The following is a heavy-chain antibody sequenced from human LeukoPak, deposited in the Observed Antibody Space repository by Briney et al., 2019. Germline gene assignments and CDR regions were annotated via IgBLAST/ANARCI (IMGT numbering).Heavy chain of an antibody. CDR2: IKQDGSEK. CDR1: GFTFSSNW. V-gene: IGHV3-7*01. J-gene: IGHJ4*02. Sequence: GGSLRLSCAVSGFTFSSNWMSWVRQAPGKGLEWVANIKQDGSEKYYVDSMKGRFILSRDNSRNTLSLEMNSLRAEDTAVYYCAKDHVGTWSALDYWGQGTLVTVSS. CDR3: AKDHVGTWSALDY. D-gene: IGHD6-13*01.